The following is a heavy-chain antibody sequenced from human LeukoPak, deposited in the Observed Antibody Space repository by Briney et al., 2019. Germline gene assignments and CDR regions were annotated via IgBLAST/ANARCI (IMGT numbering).Heavy chain of an antibody. CDR3: AKDSVNTAMVTLFDY. J-gene: IGHJ4*02. V-gene: IGHV3-74*01. D-gene: IGHD5-18*01. CDR1: GFTFSSYW. CDR2: INGAGSST. Sequence: QAGGSLRLSCAASGFTFSSYWMHWVRQAPGKGLVWVSHINGAGSSTGYADSVKGRFTISRDNSKNTLYLQMNSLRAEDTALYYCAKDSVNTAMVTLFDYWGQGTLVTVSS.